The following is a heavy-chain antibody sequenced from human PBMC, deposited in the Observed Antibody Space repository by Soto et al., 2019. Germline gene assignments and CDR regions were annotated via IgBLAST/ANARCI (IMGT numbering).Heavy chain of an antibody. Sequence: QVQLVQSGAEVKKPGSSVKVSCKASGGTFSSYAITWVRQAPGQGLEWMGGIIPIFGTANYAQKFQARVTSTADESPSTAYMGLSGMRSEDTSVYYCARDRGPSSGYYPYWFDPWGQGTLVTVSS. D-gene: IGHD3-22*01. CDR3: ARDRGPSSGYYPYWFDP. V-gene: IGHV1-69*12. J-gene: IGHJ5*02. CDR2: IIPIFGTA. CDR1: GGTFSSYA.